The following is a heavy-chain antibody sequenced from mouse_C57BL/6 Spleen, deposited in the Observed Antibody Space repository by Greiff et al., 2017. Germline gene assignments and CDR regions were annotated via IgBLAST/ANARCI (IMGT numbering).Heavy chain of an antibody. CDR3: AREAYYSNYGGFAY. V-gene: IGHV1-82*01. D-gene: IGHD2-5*01. CDR2: IYPGDGDT. J-gene: IGHJ3*01. Sequence: QVHVKQSGPELVKPGASVKISCKASGYAFSSSWMNWVKQRPGKGLEWIGRIYPGDGDTNYNGKFKGKATLTADKSSSTAYMQLSSLTSEDSAVYFCAREAYYSNYGGFAYWGQGTLVTVSA. CDR1: GYAFSSSW.